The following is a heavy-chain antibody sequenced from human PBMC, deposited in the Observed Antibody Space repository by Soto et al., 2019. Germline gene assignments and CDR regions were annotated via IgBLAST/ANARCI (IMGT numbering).Heavy chain of an antibody. Sequence: PGGSLRLSCAASGFTFSSYAMSWVRQAPGKGLEWVSAISGSGGSTYYADSVKGRFTISRDNSKNTLYLQMNSLRAEDTAVYYCAKDRYAGTGGYYFDYWGQGTLVTVSS. CDR3: AKDRYAGTGGYYFDY. CDR1: GFTFSSYA. V-gene: IGHV3-23*01. D-gene: IGHD7-27*01. J-gene: IGHJ4*02. CDR2: ISGSGGST.